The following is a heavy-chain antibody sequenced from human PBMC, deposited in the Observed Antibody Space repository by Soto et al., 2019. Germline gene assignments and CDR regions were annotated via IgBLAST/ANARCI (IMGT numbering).Heavy chain of an antibody. Sequence: PGGSLRLSCAASGFSVSGIYMTWVRQAPGKGLEWVSLIYSDDRAYYADSVKGRFIISRDNSKKTVYLQMNSLRAEDTAVYYCARASGSDWSNLMWDSWGQGTLVTVSS. J-gene: IGHJ4*02. CDR2: IYSDDRA. CDR1: GFSVSGIY. D-gene: IGHD6-19*01. V-gene: IGHV3-53*01. CDR3: ARASGSDWSNLMWDS.